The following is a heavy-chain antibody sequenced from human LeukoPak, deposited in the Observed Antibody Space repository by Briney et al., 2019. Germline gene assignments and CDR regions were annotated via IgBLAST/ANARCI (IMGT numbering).Heavy chain of an antibody. V-gene: IGHV3-64*01. J-gene: IGHJ4*02. Sequence: GGSLTLSCAASRVTFSSYAMHWVCQAPGKGLEYVSAISSNGGSTYYANSVKGRFTISRDNSKNTLYLQMGSLRAEDMAVYYCARGVLARGSSGWYFDYWGQGTLVTVSS. D-gene: IGHD6-19*01. CDR2: ISSNGGST. CDR3: ARGVLARGSSGWYFDY. CDR1: RVTFSSYA.